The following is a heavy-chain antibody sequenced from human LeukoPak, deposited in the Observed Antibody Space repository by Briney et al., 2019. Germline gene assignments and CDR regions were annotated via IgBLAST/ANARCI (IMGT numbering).Heavy chain of an antibody. CDR2: ISGSGDNT. CDR3: AKDRVSYGYFDY. D-gene: IGHD1-26*01. Sequence: GGSLRLSCAASGFTFSSYAMSWVRQAPGKGLEWVSGISGSGDNTYYADSVKGRFTISRDNSKNTLYVQVNSLGTEDTAAYYCAKDRVSYGYFDYWGQGTLVTVSS. V-gene: IGHV3-23*01. CDR1: GFTFSSYA. J-gene: IGHJ4*02.